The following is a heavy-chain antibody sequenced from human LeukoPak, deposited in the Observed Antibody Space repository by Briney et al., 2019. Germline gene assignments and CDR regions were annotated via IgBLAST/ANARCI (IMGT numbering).Heavy chain of an antibody. V-gene: IGHV4-34*01. Sequence: SETLSLTCAVYGGSFSGYYWSWIRQPPGKGLEWIGEINHSGSTYYNPSLKSRVTISVDTSKNQFSLKLSSVTAADTAVYYCAREKAYYDFWSGFEWGQGTLVTVSS. CDR1: GGSFSGYY. CDR2: INHSGST. D-gene: IGHD3-3*01. CDR3: AREKAYYDFWSGFE. J-gene: IGHJ4*02.